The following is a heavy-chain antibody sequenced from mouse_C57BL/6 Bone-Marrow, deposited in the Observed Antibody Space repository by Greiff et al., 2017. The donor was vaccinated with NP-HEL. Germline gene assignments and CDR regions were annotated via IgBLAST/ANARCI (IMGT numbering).Heavy chain of an antibody. J-gene: IGHJ3*01. CDR2: ISDGGSYT. Sequence: EVMLVESGGGLVKPGGSLKLSCAASGFTFSSYAMSWVRQTPEKRLEWVATISDGGSYTYYPDNVKGRFTISRDNAKNNLYLQMSHLKSEDTAMYYCARKDSSGYVAYWGQGTLVTVSA. D-gene: IGHD3-2*02. CDR1: GFTFSSYA. V-gene: IGHV5-4*03. CDR3: ARKDSSGYVAY.